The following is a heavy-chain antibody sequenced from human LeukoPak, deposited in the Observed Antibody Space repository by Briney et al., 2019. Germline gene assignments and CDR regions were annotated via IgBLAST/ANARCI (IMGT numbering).Heavy chain of an antibody. V-gene: IGHV4-34*01. J-gene: IGHJ3*02. Sequence: SETLSLTCAVYGGSFSGYYWSWIRRPPGKGLEWIGEINHSGSTNYNPSLKSQVTISVDTSKNQFSLKLSSVTAADTAVYYCARKVYYYDSSGYYGPVRAFDIWGQGTMVTVSS. D-gene: IGHD3-22*01. CDR1: GGSFSGYY. CDR2: INHSGST. CDR3: ARKVYYYDSSGYYGPVRAFDI.